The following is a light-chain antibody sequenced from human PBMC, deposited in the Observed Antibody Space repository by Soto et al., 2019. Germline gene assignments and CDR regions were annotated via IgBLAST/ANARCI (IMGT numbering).Light chain of an antibody. CDR3: CQYAGNYTLWM. J-gene: IGLJ7*01. CDR1: ISDVGGYNY. CDR2: DVS. Sequence: QSVLTQPRSVSGAPGQSLAISCTGTISDVGGYNYVSWYQQYPRKAPKLIIYDVSKRPSGVPDHCSGSKSGNTASLTISGLQADHEDAYYCCQYAGNYTLWMFGGG. V-gene: IGLV2-11*01.